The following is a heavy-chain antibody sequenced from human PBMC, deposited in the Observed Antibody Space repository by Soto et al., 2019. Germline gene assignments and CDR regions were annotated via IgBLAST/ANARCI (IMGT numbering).Heavy chain of an antibody. D-gene: IGHD3-3*01. V-gene: IGHV4-39*01. CDR2: IYYSGST. J-gene: IGHJ4*02. CDR1: GGSISSSSYY. Sequence: TLSLTCTVSGGSISSSSYYWGWIRQPPGKGLEWIGSIYYSGSTYYNPSLKSRVTISVDTSKNQFSLKLSSVTAADTAVYYCARGIRFLEWLLLYFDYWGQGTLVTVSS. CDR3: ARGIRFLEWLLLYFDY.